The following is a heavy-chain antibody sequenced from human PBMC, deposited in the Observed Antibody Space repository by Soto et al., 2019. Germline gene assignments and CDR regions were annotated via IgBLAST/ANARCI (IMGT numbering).Heavy chain of an antibody. D-gene: IGHD2-8*01. Sequence: EVQLVESGGDLVQSGGSLRLSCAASGFTFSNNWMHWARQGPGKGLEWVSHIKSDGSVTMYADSVKGRFTISRENAKKTLYLQMNSLRDEDTAMYYCVNGGWLGDWGQGTLVTVSS. V-gene: IGHV3-74*03. CDR1: GFTFSNNW. CDR3: VNGGWLGD. J-gene: IGHJ4*02. CDR2: IKSDGSVT.